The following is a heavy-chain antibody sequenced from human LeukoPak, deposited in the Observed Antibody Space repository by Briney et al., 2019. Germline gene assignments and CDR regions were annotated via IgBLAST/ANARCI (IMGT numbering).Heavy chain of an antibody. V-gene: IGHV4-59*08. J-gene: IGHJ2*01. CDR3: AKRKVSSSWYQSGWYFDL. D-gene: IGHD6-13*01. CDR1: GGSISSYY. Sequence: SETLSLTCTVSGGSISSYYWSWIRQPPGKGLEWLGYIYYSGSTNYNPSLKSRVTISVDTSKNQFSLKLSSVTAADTAVYYCAKRKVSSSWYQSGWYFDLWGRGTLVTVSS. CDR2: IYYSGST.